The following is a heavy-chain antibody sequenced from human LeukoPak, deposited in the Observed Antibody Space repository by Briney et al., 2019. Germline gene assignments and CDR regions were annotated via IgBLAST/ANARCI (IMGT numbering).Heavy chain of an antibody. CDR3: ARDLIDYYYGVDV. CDR2: IYYSGST. D-gene: IGHD3-22*01. CDR1: GGSISSYY. J-gene: IGHJ6*02. V-gene: IGHV4-59*01. Sequence: SETLSLTCTVSGGSISSYYWSWIRQPPGKGLEWIGYIYYSGSTNYNPSLESRVTISVDTSKKQFSLKLSSVTAADTAVYYCARDLIDYYYGVDVWGQGTTVTVSS.